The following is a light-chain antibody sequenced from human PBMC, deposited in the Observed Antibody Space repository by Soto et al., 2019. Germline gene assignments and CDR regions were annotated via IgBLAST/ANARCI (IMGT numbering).Light chain of an antibody. CDR1: QSVSTS. CDR2: SAS. CDR3: QQYIHGDS. J-gene: IGKJ2*01. Sequence: EVVMTQSPATLSVFPGERVTLYCRASQSVSTSIAWYQQKPGQAPRLLIYSASTRATGIPARFSGSGSGTAFALTISSLQSEDFAVYHCQQYIHGDSFGQGTELEIK. V-gene: IGKV3-15*01.